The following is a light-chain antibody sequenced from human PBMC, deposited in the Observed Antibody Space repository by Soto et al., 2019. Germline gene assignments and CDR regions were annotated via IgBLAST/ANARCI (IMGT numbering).Light chain of an antibody. CDR3: QQYNNWPPAWT. V-gene: IGKV3-15*01. Sequence: EVVMTQSPATLSVPPGERATLSCRASQSVSSNLAWYQQKPGQAPRLLIYGASTRATGIPARFSGSGSGTNFTLTISSLQSEDFAVYYCQQYNNWPPAWTFGQGTKVDIK. J-gene: IGKJ1*01. CDR2: GAS. CDR1: QSVSSN.